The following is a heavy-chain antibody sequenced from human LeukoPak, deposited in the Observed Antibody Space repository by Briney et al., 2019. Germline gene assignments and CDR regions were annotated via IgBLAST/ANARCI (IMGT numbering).Heavy chain of an antibody. CDR2: TYHSGST. V-gene: IGHV4-38-2*02. D-gene: IGHD1-26*01. CDR3: ARARVTVGATPWFDP. CDR1: GYSISSGYY. J-gene: IGHJ5*02. Sequence: SETLSLTCTVSGYSISSGYYWGWIRQPPGKGLEWFGSTYHSGSTYYNPSLKSRVTISVDTSKNQFSLKLSSVTAADTAVYYCARARVTVGATPWFDPWGQGTLVTVSS.